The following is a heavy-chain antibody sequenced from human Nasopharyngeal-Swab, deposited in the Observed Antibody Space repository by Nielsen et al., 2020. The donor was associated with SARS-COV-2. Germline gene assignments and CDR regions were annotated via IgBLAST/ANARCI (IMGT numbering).Heavy chain of an antibody. J-gene: IGHJ4*02. V-gene: IGHV1-18*01. CDR1: GYTFTSYG. Sequence: ASVKVSCKASGYTFTSYGISWVRQAPGQGLEWMGWISAYNGNTNYAQKLQGRVTMTTDTYTSTAYMELRSLRSDDTAVYYCARDISDIVVVPAAWDYWGQGTLVTVSS. CDR2: ISAYNGNT. D-gene: IGHD2-2*01. CDR3: ARDISDIVVVPAAWDY.